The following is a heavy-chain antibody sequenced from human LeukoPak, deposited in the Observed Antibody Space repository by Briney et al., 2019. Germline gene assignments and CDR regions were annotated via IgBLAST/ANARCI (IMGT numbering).Heavy chain of an antibody. J-gene: IGHJ3*02. CDR1: GYTFTSYD. CDR3: ARDRAVAGTGAFDI. D-gene: IGHD6-19*01. CDR2: MNPNSGNT. Sequence: ASVKVSCKASGYTFTSYDINWVRQATGQGLEWMGWMNPNSGNTGHAQKFQGRVTITRNTSISTAYMELSSLRSEDTAVYYCARDRAVAGTGAFDIWGQGTMVTVSS. V-gene: IGHV1-8*03.